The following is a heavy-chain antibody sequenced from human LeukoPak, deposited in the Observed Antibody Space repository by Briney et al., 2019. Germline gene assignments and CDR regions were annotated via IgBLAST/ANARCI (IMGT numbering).Heavy chain of an antibody. CDR3: ARDTQQPYSSSWYYYYYGMDV. J-gene: IGHJ6*02. CDR1: GFTFSSYG. CDR2: IWYDGSNK. V-gene: IGHV3-33*01. D-gene: IGHD6-13*01. Sequence: GRSLRLSCAASGFTFSSYGMHWVRQAPGKGLEWVAVIWYDGSNKYYADSVKGRFTISRDNSKNTLYLQMNSLRAEDTAVYYCARDTQQPYSSSWYYYYYGMDVWGQGTTVSVSS.